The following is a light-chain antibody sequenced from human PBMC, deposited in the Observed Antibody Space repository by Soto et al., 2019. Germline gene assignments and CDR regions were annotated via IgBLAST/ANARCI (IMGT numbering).Light chain of an antibody. CDR1: QSISNW. CDR3: QQYNPYMWT. J-gene: IGKJ1*01. Sequence: DIQMTQSPSTLSASVGDRVTITCRASQSISNWLAWYQQKPGKAPKLLIYDASSLESGVPSRFSGSGSGTEFTLSISSLQSDDFATYYCQQYNPYMWTFGQGTKVDIK. CDR2: DAS. V-gene: IGKV1-5*01.